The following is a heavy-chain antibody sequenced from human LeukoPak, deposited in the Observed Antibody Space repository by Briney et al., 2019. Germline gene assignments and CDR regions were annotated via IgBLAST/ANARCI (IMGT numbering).Heavy chain of an antibody. CDR1: GFTFSSYA. Sequence: GGSLRLSCAASGFTFSSYAMHWVRQAPGKGLERVAVISYDGSNKYYADSVKGRFTISRDNSKNTLYLQMNSLRAEDTAVYYCARVTTTGNSDYWGQGTLVTVSS. J-gene: IGHJ4*02. CDR3: ARVTTTGNSDY. CDR2: ISYDGSNK. D-gene: IGHD4-17*01. V-gene: IGHV3-30*01.